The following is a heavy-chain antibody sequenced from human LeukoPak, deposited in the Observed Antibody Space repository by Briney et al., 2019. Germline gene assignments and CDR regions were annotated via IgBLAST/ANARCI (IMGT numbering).Heavy chain of an antibody. D-gene: IGHD6-13*01. CDR2: IYPGDSDT. CDR1: GYSFTSYW. Sequence: GESLKISCKGSGYSFTSYWIGWVRQMPGKGLEWMGIIYPGDSDTRYSPSFQGQVTISADKSISTAYLQWSSLKASDTAMYYCARGDVDQQLGTGYYYYMDVWGKGTTVTVSS. CDR3: ARGDVDQQLGTGYYYYMDV. V-gene: IGHV5-51*01. J-gene: IGHJ6*03.